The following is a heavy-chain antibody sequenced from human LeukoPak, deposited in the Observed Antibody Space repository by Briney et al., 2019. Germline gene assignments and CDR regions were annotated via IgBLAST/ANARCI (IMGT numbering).Heavy chain of an antibody. J-gene: IGHJ4*02. CDR1: GYTFTGYY. Sequence: ASVKVSCQASGYTFTGYYMHWVRQAPGQGLDWMGWINPNSGGTNYAQKFHDRVTMTRDTSISTAYMELSRLRSDDTAVYYCARLWGYDFGDLYFDDWGQGTLVTVSS. D-gene: IGHD3-10*01. CDR2: INPNSGGT. CDR3: ARLWGYDFGDLYFDD. V-gene: IGHV1-2*02.